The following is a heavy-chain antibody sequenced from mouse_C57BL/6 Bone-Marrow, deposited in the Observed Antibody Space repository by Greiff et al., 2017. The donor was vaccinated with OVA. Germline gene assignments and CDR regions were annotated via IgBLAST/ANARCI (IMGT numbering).Heavy chain of an antibody. CDR2: IYPRDGST. Sequence: VQLQESDAELVKPGASVKISCKVSGYTFTDHTIHWMKQRPEQGLEWIGYIYPRDGSTKYNEKFKGKATLTADKSSSTAYMQLNSLTSEDSAVYFCARRPLDSSGYFDYWGQGTTLTVSS. J-gene: IGHJ2*01. CDR3: ARRPLDSSGYFDY. V-gene: IGHV1-78*01. D-gene: IGHD3-2*02. CDR1: GYTFTDHT.